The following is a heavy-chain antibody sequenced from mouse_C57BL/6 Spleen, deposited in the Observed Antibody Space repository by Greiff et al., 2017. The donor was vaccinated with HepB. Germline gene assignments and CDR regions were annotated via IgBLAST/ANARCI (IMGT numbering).Heavy chain of an antibody. CDR2: INPNNGGT. CDR1: GYTFTDYY. Sequence: EVQLQQSGPELVKPGASVKISCKASGYTFTDYYMNWVKQSHGKSLEWIGDINPNNGGTSYIQKFKGKATLTVDKSSSTAYMELRSLTSEDSAVYYCARRDGLYGGDWFAYWGQGTLVTVSA. D-gene: IGHD1-1*02. V-gene: IGHV1-26*01. J-gene: IGHJ3*01. CDR3: ARRDGLYGGDWFAY.